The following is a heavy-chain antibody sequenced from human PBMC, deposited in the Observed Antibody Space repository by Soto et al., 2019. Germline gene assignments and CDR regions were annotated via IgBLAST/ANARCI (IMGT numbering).Heavy chain of an antibody. D-gene: IGHD2-2*01. CDR1: GGSISSYY. CDR3: AREGGHVIVPAVGDYYYYGMDV. CDR2: IYYSGST. J-gene: IGHJ6*02. V-gene: IGHV4-59*12. Sequence: PSETLSLTCTVSGGSISSYYWSWIRQPPGKGLEWIGYIYYSGSTNYNPSVKGRFTISRDNSKNTLYLQMNSLRAEDTAVYYCAREGGHVIVPAVGDYYYYGMDVWGQGTTVTVSS.